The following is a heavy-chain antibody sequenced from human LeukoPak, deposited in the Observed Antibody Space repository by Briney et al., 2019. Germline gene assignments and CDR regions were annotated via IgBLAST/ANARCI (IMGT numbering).Heavy chain of an antibody. Sequence: PGRSLRLSCAASGFTFSSYGMHWVRQAPGKGLEWVAVISYDGSNKYYADSVKGRFTISRDNSKNTLYLQMNGLRAEDTAVYYCAKGYCSGGSCYGLGYYYYYGMDVWGQGTTVTVSS. D-gene: IGHD2-15*01. CDR1: GFTFSSYG. J-gene: IGHJ6*02. V-gene: IGHV3-30*18. CDR3: AKGYCSGGSCYGLGYYYYYGMDV. CDR2: ISYDGSNK.